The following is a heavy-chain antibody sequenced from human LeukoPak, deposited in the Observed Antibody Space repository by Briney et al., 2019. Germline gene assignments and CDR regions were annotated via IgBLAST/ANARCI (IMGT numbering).Heavy chain of an antibody. J-gene: IGHJ4*02. D-gene: IGHD5-24*01. CDR1: GFTLSTYS. CDR3: AREGDGYNSPIDY. Sequence: GGSLRLSCAASGFTLSTYSLNWVRQAPGKGLEWDSSISSSSLYIYYADSVKGRFTISRDNAKNSLFLQMNSLRAEDTAVYYCAREGDGYNSPIDYWGQGTLVTVSS. V-gene: IGHV3-21*01. CDR2: ISSSSLYI.